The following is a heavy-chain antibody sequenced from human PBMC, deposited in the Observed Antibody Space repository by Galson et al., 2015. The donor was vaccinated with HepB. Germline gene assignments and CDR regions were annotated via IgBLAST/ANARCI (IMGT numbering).Heavy chain of an antibody. J-gene: IGHJ6*02. D-gene: IGHD1-26*01. CDR2: IKDDGSDT. CDR1: GFTFSTYS. Sequence: SLRLSCAASGFTFSTYSMNWVRQAPGKGLEWVANIKDDGSDTYYAASVKGRFTISRDNAKNTLYLQMNSLRAEDTAVYYCAREDVEKLKGYYYYYGMDVWGQGTTVTVSS. CDR3: AREDVEKLKGYYYYYGMDV. V-gene: IGHV3-7*01.